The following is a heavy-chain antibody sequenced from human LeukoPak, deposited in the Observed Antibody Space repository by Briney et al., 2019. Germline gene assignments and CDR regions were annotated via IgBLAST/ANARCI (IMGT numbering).Heavy chain of an antibody. CDR1: GFTFSSYA. J-gene: IGHJ4*02. V-gene: IGHV3-23*01. Sequence: GGSLRLSCAASGFTFSSYAMSWVRQAPGKGLEWVSGISGSGSSTYYADSVKGRFTISRDNSKNTLYLQMNSLRAEDTAVYYCAKDLRQWEPPMGVDYWGQGTLVTVSS. CDR2: ISGSGSST. D-gene: IGHD1-26*01. CDR3: AKDLRQWEPPMGVDY.